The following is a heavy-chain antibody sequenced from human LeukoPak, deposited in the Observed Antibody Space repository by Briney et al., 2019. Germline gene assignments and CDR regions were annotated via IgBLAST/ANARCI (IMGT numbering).Heavy chain of an antibody. D-gene: IGHD3-10*01. CDR2: ISGSGGST. Sequence: GGSLRLSCAASGFTFSSYAMSWVRQAPGKGLEWVSAISGSGGSTYCADSVKGRFTISRDNSKNTLYLQMNSLRAEDTAVYYCAYYYGSGSYYNPFDYWGQGTLVTVSS. V-gene: IGHV3-23*01. CDR3: AYYYGSGSYYNPFDY. CDR1: GFTFSSYA. J-gene: IGHJ4*02.